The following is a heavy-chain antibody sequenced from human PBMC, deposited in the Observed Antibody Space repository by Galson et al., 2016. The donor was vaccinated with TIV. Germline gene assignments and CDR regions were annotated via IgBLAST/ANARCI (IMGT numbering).Heavy chain of an antibody. D-gene: IGHD4-11*01. V-gene: IGHV3-23*01. CDR2: VSDRGECT. CDR1: GFPFNSYGSYG. J-gene: IGHJ4*02. Sequence: SLRLSCAASGFPFNSYGSYGMNWVRRAPGKGLGWVSAVSDRGECTYYADPVKGRFTITRDSSKSTLYLQMNSRRVEETAGDFCATVRRCEGDYRDNWGQGTLVTVSS. CDR3: ATVRRCEGDYRDN.